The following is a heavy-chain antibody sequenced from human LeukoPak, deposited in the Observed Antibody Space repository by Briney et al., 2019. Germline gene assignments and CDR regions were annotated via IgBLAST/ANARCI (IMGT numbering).Heavy chain of an antibody. CDR1: GYSISSGYY. J-gene: IGHJ4*02. CDR3: ARESGGAPGYYFDY. D-gene: IGHD2-15*01. CDR2: IYHSGST. Sequence: PSETLSLTCTVSGYSISSGYYWGWIRQPPGKGLEWIGSIYHSGSTYYNPSLKSRVTISVDTSKNQFSLKLSSVTAADTAVYYCARESGGAPGYYFDYWGQGTLVTVSS. V-gene: IGHV4-38-2*02.